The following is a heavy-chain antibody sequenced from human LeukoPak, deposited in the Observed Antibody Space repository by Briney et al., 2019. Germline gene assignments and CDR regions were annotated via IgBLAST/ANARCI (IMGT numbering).Heavy chain of an antibody. V-gene: IGHV3-48*03. J-gene: IGHJ4*02. D-gene: IGHD1-26*01. CDR3: ARDLGGSYYGY. CDR2: ISSSGSTI. Sequence: GGSLRLSCAASGFTFSSYEMNWVRQAPGKGLEWVSYISSSGSTIYYADSVKGRFTISRDNAKNSLYLQMNSLRAEDTAVYYCARDLGGSYYGYWGQGTLVTVSS. CDR1: GFTFSSYE.